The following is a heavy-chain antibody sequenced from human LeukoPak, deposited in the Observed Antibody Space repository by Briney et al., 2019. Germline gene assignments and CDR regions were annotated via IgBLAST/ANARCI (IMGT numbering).Heavy chain of an antibody. CDR1: GFTFSSYW. D-gene: IGHD6-19*01. J-gene: IGHJ4*02. CDR2: INSDGYSI. V-gene: IGHV3-74*01. Sequence: GGSLRLSCAASGFTFSSYWMHWVRQAPGKGLVWVSRINSDGYSISYADSVKGRFTISRDNAKKMLYLQMNSLRAEDTAVYYCARAIAVAGNDHWGQGTLVTVSS. CDR3: ARAIAVAGNDH.